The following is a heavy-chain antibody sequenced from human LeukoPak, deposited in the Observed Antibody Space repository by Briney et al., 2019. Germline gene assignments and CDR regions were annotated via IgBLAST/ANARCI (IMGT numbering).Heavy chain of an antibody. CDR1: GYSFTSYW. Sequence: GESLKISCKGSGYSFTSYWIGWVRQMPGKGLEWMGIIYPGDSDTRYSPSFQGQVTISADKSISTVYLQWSSLKASDTAMYYCARHHYYGSGAHPYYGMDVWGQGTTVTVSS. J-gene: IGHJ6*02. CDR3: ARHHYYGSGAHPYYGMDV. CDR2: IYPGDSDT. D-gene: IGHD3-10*01. V-gene: IGHV5-51*01.